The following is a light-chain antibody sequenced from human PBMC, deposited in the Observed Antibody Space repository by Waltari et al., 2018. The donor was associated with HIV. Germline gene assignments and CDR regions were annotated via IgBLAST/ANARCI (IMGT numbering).Light chain of an antibody. Sequence: DIVMTQSPASLAVSLGERATINCKSSQSVLYSFTDNNYLAWYQQKPGQPPKLLIYWAYTREAGVPDRFSGSGSGTDFALTISRLQPEDVAVYYCQQYYSTPWTFGEGTKVEIK. CDR1: QSVLYSFTDNNY. V-gene: IGKV4-1*01. J-gene: IGKJ1*01. CDR3: QQYYSTPWT. CDR2: WAY.